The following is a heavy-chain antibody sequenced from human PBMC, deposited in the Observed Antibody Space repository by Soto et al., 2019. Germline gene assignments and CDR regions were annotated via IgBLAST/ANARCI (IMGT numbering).Heavy chain of an antibody. CDR2: INAGNGNT. CDR3: ARDRRPAAMRGYYYSYYMDG. CDR1: GYTFTSYA. Sequence: ASVKVSCKASGYTFTSYAMHWVLQAPGQRLEWMGWINAGNGNTKYSQKFQGRVTITRDTSASTAYMELSSLRSEDTAVYYCARDRRPAAMRGYYYSYYMDGWGKGTTVTVAS. D-gene: IGHD2-2*01. V-gene: IGHV1-3*01. J-gene: IGHJ6*03.